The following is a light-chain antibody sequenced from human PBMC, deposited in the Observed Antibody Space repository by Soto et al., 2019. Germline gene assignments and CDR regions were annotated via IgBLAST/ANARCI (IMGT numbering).Light chain of an antibody. Sequence: AIQMTQSPSSLSASVGDRVTITCRASQDIRNELGWYQQRPGKAPKALIYGASNLQSGVPSRFSGSGFGTDFTLTISCLQPEDFATYYCLQDRNYPRTFGQGTKVESK. CDR2: GAS. J-gene: IGKJ1*01. V-gene: IGKV1-6*01. CDR1: QDIRNE. CDR3: LQDRNYPRT.